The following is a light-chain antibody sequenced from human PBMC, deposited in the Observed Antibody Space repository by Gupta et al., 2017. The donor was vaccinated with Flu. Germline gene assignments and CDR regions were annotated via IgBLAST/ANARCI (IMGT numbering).Light chain of an antibody. V-gene: IGLV1-44*01. J-gene: IGLJ2*01. Sequence: QSVLTQPPSTSGTPGQRVTISCSGSTSNIGSNTVNWYQQLPGTAPKVLMYKSNQRPSGVPDRFSTSKSGTSASLAISGLQSEDEADYYCATWDDSLNGLVFGGGTKLTVL. CDR3: ATWDDSLNGLV. CDR2: KSN. CDR1: TSNIGSNT.